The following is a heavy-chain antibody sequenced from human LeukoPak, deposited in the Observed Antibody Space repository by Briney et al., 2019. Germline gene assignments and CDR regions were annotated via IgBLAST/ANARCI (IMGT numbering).Heavy chain of an antibody. CDR3: AREYRSGGYYYDY. CDR1: GGSFSGYY. D-gene: IGHD3-22*01. Sequence: PSETLSLTCAVYGGSFSGYYWSWIRQPPGKGLEWIGEINHSGSTNYNPSLKSRVTISVDTSKNQFSLKLSSVTAADTAVYYCAREYRSGGYYYDYWGQGTLVTVSS. V-gene: IGHV4-34*09. CDR2: INHSGST. J-gene: IGHJ4*02.